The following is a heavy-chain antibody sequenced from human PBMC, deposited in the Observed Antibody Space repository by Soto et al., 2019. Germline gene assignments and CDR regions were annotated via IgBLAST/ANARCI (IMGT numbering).Heavy chain of an antibody. Sequence: QVQLQESGPGLVKPSQTLSLTCTVSGGSISSGGYYWSWIRQHPGKGLEWIGYIYYSGSTYYNPSRKGRVTISVHTSKNQVPLQLSSVTAADTAVYYCARQGRVRAWFDPWGQGTLVTVSS. D-gene: IGHD3-10*01. J-gene: IGHJ5*02. CDR1: GGSISSGGYY. CDR2: IYYSGST. CDR3: ARQGRVRAWFDP. V-gene: IGHV4-31*03.